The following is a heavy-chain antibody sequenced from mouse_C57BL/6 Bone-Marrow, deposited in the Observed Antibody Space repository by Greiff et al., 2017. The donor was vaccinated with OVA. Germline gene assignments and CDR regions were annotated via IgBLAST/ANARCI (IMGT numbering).Heavy chain of an antibody. Sequence: QVQLKESGPELVKPGASVKISCKASGYAFSSSWMNWVKQRPGKGLEWIGRIYPGDGDTNYNGKFKGKATLTADKSSSTAYMQLSSLTSEDSAVYFCARHDYSYYYAMDYWGQGTSVTVSS. CDR3: ARHDYSYYYAMDY. CDR2: IYPGDGDT. D-gene: IGHD2-4*01. V-gene: IGHV1-82*01. J-gene: IGHJ4*01. CDR1: GYAFSSSW.